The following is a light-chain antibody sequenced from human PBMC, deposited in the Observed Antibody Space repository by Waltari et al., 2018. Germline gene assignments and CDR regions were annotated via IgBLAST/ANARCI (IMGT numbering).Light chain of an antibody. J-gene: IGLJ3*02. CDR1: SGSVSSRYY. V-gene: IGLV8-61*01. CDR2: NTN. CDR3: VLYMGSGIWV. Sequence: QTVVTQEPSFSVSPGGTVTLTCGLSSGSVSSRYYPSWYQQTPGQAPRTLIYNTNTRSSGVPDRFSASILGNKAALTITGAQADDESDYYCVLYMGSGIWVFGGGTKLTVL.